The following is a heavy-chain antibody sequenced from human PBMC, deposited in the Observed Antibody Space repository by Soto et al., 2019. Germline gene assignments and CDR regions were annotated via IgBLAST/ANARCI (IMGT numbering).Heavy chain of an antibody. D-gene: IGHD3-16*02. Sequence: QVPLVQSGAEVKKPGASVKVSCKASGYTFTSYGISWVRQAPGQGLEWMGWISAYNGNTNYAQKLQGRVTMTTDTSTSTAYMELRSLRSDDTAVYYCARVLRMITFGGVIAPPPDYWGQGTLVTVSS. CDR1: GYTFTSYG. CDR2: ISAYNGNT. CDR3: ARVLRMITFGGVIAPPPDY. J-gene: IGHJ4*02. V-gene: IGHV1-18*01.